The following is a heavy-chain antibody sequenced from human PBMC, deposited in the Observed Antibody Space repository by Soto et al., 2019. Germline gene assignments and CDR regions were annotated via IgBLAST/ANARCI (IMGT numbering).Heavy chain of an antibody. CDR2: SDGSSAYT. J-gene: IGHJ6*02. CDR3: ARAVGNYYGMDV. Sequence: QVQLVESGGGLVKPGGSLRLSCAASGFTFSDYYMNWIRQAPGKGREWLPYSDGSSAYTNYADSVKGRFTISRDNAKNSLFLQVTSLRDGDTAVYYCARAVGNYYGMDVWGQGTTVTVSS. D-gene: IGHD1-26*01. CDR1: GFTFSDYY. V-gene: IGHV3-11*06.